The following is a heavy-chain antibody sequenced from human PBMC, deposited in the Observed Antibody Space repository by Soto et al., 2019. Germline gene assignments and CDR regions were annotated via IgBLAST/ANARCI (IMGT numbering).Heavy chain of an antibody. CDR1: GFIFSSYS. D-gene: IGHD2-21*01. CDR2: ISNDGSNK. V-gene: IGHV3-30-3*01. J-gene: IGHJ3*02. CDR3: AIDQFLDAFDI. Sequence: ESGGGVVQPGRSLRLSCAASGFIFSSYSMHWVCQAPGKGLEWVAMISNDGSNKDYVDSVKGRFTISRDNSNNTLSLQMNSLRAEDTAVYYCAIDQFLDAFDIWGQGTMVTVSS.